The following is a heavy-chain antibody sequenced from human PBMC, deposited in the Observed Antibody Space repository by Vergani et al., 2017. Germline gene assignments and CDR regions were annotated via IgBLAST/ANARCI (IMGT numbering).Heavy chain of an antibody. D-gene: IGHD3-22*01. V-gene: IGHV4-34*01. J-gene: IGHJ5*02. CDR2: INHSGST. CDR1: GGSFSGYY. Sequence: QVQLQQWGAGLLKPSETLSLTCAVYGGSFSGYYWSWIRQPPGKGLEWIGEINHSGSTNYNPSLKSRVTISVDTSKNQFSLKLSSVTAADTAVYYCARVGLPSGSIRALGQGTLVTVSS. CDR3: ARVGLPSGSIRA.